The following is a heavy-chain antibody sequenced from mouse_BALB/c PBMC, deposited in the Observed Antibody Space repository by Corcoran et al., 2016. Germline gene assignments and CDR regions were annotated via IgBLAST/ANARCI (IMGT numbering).Heavy chain of an antibody. V-gene: IGHV9-1*02. CDR3: ARMITTAFAY. CDR1: GYTFTNYG. Sequence: QIQLVQSGPELKKPGETVKIPCKASGYTFTNYGMNWVKQDPGKGLKWMGWINTYTGEPTYADDFKGRFAFSLETSASTAYLQINNLKNEDMATYFCARMITTAFAYWGQGTLVTVSA. CDR2: INTYTGEP. D-gene: IGHD2-4*01. J-gene: IGHJ3*01.